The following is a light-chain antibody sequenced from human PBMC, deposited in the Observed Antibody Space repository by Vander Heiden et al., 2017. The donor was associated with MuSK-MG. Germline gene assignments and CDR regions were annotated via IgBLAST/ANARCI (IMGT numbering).Light chain of an antibody. CDR3: QNYTSAPLT. J-gene: IGKJ4*01. CDR1: QDISKY. CDR2: AAS. V-gene: IGKV1-27*01. Sequence: DIQLTQSPSSLSSSVGDRVTISCRASQDISKYLAWYQQKPGKAPKLLIYAASTLQSGVPSRFSGGGSGTDFTLTISSLHPEDVAAYYCQNYTSAPLTFGGGTKVQIK.